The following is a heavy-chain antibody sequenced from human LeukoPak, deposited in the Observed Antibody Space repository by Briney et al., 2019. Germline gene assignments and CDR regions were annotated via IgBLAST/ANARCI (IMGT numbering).Heavy chain of an antibody. D-gene: IGHD2-15*01. CDR1: GGSISSYY. CDR2: IYTSGST. J-gene: IGHJ4*02. V-gene: IGHV4-4*09. CDR3: ARQGYGENIFDY. Sequence: SETLSLTCNVSGGSISSYYWSWIRQPPGKGLEWIGYIYTSGSTNYNPSLKSRVTISVDTSKNQFSLKLSSVTAADTAVYYCARQGYGENIFDYWGQGTLVTVSS.